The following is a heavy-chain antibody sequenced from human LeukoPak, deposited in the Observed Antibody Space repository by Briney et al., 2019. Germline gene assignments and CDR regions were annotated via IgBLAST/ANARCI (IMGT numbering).Heavy chain of an antibody. V-gene: IGHV4-30-2*01. CDR1: GGSISSGGYS. Sequence: SETLSLTCAVSGGSISSGGYSWSWIRQPPGKGLEWIGYIYHSGSTYYNPSLKSRVTISVDRSKNQFSLKLSSVSAADTAVYYCARTRNDAFDIWGQGTMVTVSS. CDR3: ARTRNDAFDI. CDR2: IYHSGST. J-gene: IGHJ3*02.